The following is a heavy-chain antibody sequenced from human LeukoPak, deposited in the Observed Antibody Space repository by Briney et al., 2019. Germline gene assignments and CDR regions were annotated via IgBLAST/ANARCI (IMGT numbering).Heavy chain of an antibody. V-gene: IGHV1-2*02. J-gene: IGHJ4*02. CDR2: INPNSGDT. CDR3: GRDYHGWGLVDGVGY. D-gene: IGHD3-10*01. CDR1: GYSFTGYY. Sequence: GASVKVSCKASGYSFTGYYVHWVRQAPGQGLEWMGWINPNSGDTSYAQKFQGRVTMTRDTSISTAYMDLSRLRSDDTAVYYCGRDYHGWGLVDGVGYWGQGTLVTVSS.